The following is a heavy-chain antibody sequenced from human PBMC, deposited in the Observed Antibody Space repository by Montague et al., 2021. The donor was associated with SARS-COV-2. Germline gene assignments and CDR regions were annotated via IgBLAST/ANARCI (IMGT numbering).Heavy chain of an antibody. Sequence: SETLSLTCTVSGGSINSHYWSWIRQSPGQGLEWIGYVYYRGSTKYNPSLKSRVTISVETSKNQFYLKLTSVTAADAAVYYCARANLVTFGEVIDLFEHWGQGSMVTVSS. CDR1: GGSINSHY. CDR2: VYYRGST. D-gene: IGHD3-16*02. J-gene: IGHJ4*02. CDR3: ARANLVTFGEVIDLFEH. V-gene: IGHV4-59*11.